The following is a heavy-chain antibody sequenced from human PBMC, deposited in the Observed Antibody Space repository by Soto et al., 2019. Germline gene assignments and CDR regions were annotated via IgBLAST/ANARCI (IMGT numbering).Heavy chain of an antibody. J-gene: IGHJ6*02. V-gene: IGHV3-48*03. D-gene: IGHD3-10*01. CDR2: ISSSGSTI. Sequence: EVQLVESGGGLVQPGGSLRLSCAASGFTFSSYEMNWVRQAPGKGLEWVSYISSSGSTIYYADPVKGRFTISRDNAKNSLYLQMNSLRAEDTAVYYCARDTSITMVRGVPRDYYYGMDVWGQGTTVTVSS. CDR1: GFTFSSYE. CDR3: ARDTSITMVRGVPRDYYYGMDV.